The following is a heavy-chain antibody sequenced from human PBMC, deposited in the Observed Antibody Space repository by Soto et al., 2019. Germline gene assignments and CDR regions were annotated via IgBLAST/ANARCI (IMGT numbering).Heavy chain of an antibody. V-gene: IGHV4-59*11. CDR3: AKGRGSGPRGWFDT. CDR1: GGSINSHY. D-gene: IGHD6-19*01. CDR2: IYYSEST. J-gene: IGHJ5*02. Sequence: TSETLSLTCTVSGGSINSHYWSWIRQPPGKRLEWLGYIYYSESTNYNPSLKSRVTMSVDTSKNQCSLKLNSVSAADTAVYYCAKGRGSGPRGWFDTWGQGTQVTVSS.